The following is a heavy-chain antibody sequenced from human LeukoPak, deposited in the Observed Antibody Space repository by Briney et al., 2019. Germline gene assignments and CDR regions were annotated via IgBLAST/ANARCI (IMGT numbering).Heavy chain of an antibody. D-gene: IGHD5-12*01. Sequence: GGSLRLSCAASGFTFSDYYMSWIRQAPGKGLEWVSYISSSGSTIYYADSVKGRFTISRDNAMNSLYLQMNSLRAEDTAVYYCARGAGYSGYDLIPSDYWGQGTLVTVSS. CDR2: ISSSGSTI. J-gene: IGHJ4*02. CDR3: ARGAGYSGYDLIPSDY. V-gene: IGHV3-11*04. CDR1: GFTFSDYY.